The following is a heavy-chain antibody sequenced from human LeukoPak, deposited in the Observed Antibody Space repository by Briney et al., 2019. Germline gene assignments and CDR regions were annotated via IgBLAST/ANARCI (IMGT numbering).Heavy chain of an antibody. J-gene: IGHJ3*02. CDR2: MNTNSGNT. CDR3: GSQKATINALDI. Sequence: ASVKVSCKACGYTFTSYHINWVRQASGQGLAWMGWMNTNSGNTGYAQKFQGRVTMTRNTPISTAYMELSSLRSEDTAVYYCGSQKATINALDICGQGTRITVSS. D-gene: IGHD5-12*01. V-gene: IGHV1-8*01. CDR1: GYTFTSYH.